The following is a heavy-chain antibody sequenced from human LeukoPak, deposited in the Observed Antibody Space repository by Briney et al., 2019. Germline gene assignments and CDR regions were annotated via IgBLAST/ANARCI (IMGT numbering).Heavy chain of an antibody. D-gene: IGHD1-14*01. CDR3: ARGRVNQYLFYSYYYMDV. CDR2: MNPNSGNT. V-gene: IGHV1-8*03. Sequence: ASVKVSCKASGYTFTTHDINWVRQAPGQGLEWMGWMNPNSGNTGYAQKFRDRVTISIGTSMSTAYMELSTLRSEDTAVYYCARGRVNQYLFYSYYYMDVWGKGTTVTVSS. J-gene: IGHJ6*03. CDR1: GYTFTTHD.